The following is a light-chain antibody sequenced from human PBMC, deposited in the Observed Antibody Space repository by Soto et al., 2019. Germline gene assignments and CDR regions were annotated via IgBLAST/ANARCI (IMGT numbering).Light chain of an antibody. CDR3: QQRSNWIT. J-gene: IGKJ5*01. CDR2: DAS. CDR1: QSVNNN. Sequence: EILMTQSPATLSVSPGEGATLSCRASQSVNNNLAWYQQKPGQAPRLLIYDASNRATGIPARFSGSGSGTDFTLTISSLEPEDFAVYYCQQRSNWITFGQGTRLEIK. V-gene: IGKV3-11*01.